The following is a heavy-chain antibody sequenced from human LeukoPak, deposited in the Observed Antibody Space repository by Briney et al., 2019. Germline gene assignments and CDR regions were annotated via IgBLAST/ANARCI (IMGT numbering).Heavy chain of an antibody. D-gene: IGHD3-10*02. CDR3: AKDLRSSTYYYVQFQAGFDY. Sequence: PGGSLRLSCAASGFTFSSYGMHWVRQAPGKGLEWVTFIRYDGSNKYSADSVKGRFTISRDNSKNTLYLQMNSLRAEDTAVYYCAKDLRSSTYYYVQFQAGFDYWGQGTLVTVSS. V-gene: IGHV3-30*02. CDR1: GFTFSSYG. J-gene: IGHJ4*02. CDR2: IRYDGSNK.